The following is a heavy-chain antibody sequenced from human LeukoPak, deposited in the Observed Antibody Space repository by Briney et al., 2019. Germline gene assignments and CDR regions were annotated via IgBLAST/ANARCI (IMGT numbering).Heavy chain of an antibody. CDR3: ARVDSTRDGYNCIDY. J-gene: IGHJ4*02. Sequence: SVKVSCKASGGTFSSYAISWVRQAPGQGLEWMGGIIPIFGTANYAQKFQGRVTITADESTSTAYMELSSLRSEDTAAYYCARVDSTRDGYNCIDYWGQGTLVTVSS. V-gene: IGHV1-69*13. CDR2: IIPIFGTA. CDR1: GGTFSSYA. D-gene: IGHD5-24*01.